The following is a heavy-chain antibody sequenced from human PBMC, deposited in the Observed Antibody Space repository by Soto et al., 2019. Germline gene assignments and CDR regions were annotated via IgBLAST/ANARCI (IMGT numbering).Heavy chain of an antibody. V-gene: IGHV1-18*01. Sequence: QVQLVQSGAEVKKPGASVKVSCKTSGYTFTTYGVSWVRQAPGQGHEWMGWISPYNGNTNYAQRLQGRVTLTTDTSTNTAYMELRSLRSDDTALYYCAREDGYCSGGSCHSGGWLEPWGQGTLVTVSS. CDR2: ISPYNGNT. CDR1: GYTFTTYG. CDR3: AREDGYCSGGSCHSGGWLEP. D-gene: IGHD2-15*01. J-gene: IGHJ5*02.